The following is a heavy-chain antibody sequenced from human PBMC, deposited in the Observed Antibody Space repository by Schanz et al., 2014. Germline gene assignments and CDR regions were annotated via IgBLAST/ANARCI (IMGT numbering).Heavy chain of an antibody. CDR1: GFGFSSYS. D-gene: IGHD3-16*01. CDR3: TRVTISPGGHGLDV. CDR2: ISGSSRTI. J-gene: IGHJ6*02. Sequence: EVQLVESGGGLIQPGGSLRLSCAASGFGFSSYSMNWVRQAPGKGLEWVSYISGSSRTIYYADSVKGRFTISRDNAKNSLYLEMNSLRAEDTALYYCTRVTISPGGHGLDVWGQGTTVTVSS. V-gene: IGHV3-48*01.